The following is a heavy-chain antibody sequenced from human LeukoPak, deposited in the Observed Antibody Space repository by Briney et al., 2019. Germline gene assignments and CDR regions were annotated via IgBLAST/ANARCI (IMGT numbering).Heavy chain of an antibody. Sequence: QPGGSLRLSCAVSGFTFSDYAMSWVRQAPGRGLEWVSSFSVSGGNTYYADSVKGRFTISRDNSKNMLYLQMNSLTAEDSAVYYCAKEGDVVVTLSYYFDCWGQGTLVTVSS. V-gene: IGHV3-23*01. D-gene: IGHD3-22*01. J-gene: IGHJ4*02. CDR2: FSVSGGNT. CDR1: GFTFSDYA. CDR3: AKEGDVVVTLSYYFDC.